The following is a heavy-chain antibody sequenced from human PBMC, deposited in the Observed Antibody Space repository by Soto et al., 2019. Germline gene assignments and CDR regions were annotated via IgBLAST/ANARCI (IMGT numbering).Heavy chain of an antibody. CDR3: AKGIAVAGYAFDI. CDR2: ISGSGGST. V-gene: IGHV3-23*01. D-gene: IGHD6-19*01. CDR1: GFTFSSYA. Sequence: LRLSCAASGFTFSSYAMSWVRQAPGKGLEWVSAISGSGGSTYYADSVKGRFTISRDNSKNTLYLQMNSLRAEDTAVYYCAKGIAVAGYAFDIWGQGTMVTVSS. J-gene: IGHJ3*02.